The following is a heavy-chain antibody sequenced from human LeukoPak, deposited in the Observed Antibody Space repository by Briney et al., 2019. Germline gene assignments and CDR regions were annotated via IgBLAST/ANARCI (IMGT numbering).Heavy chain of an antibody. D-gene: IGHD4-17*01. CDR1: GFTFSSYS. V-gene: IGHV3-72*01. Sequence: GGSLRLSCAASGFTFSSYSMNWVRQAPGKGLEWVGRTRNKPNSYSTLYAASVKGRFTISRDDSKNSLYLQMNSLKTEDTAVYYCARVARVDYGDYVFDYWGQGTLVTVSS. CDR3: ARVARVDYGDYVFDY. CDR2: TRNKPNSYST. J-gene: IGHJ4*02.